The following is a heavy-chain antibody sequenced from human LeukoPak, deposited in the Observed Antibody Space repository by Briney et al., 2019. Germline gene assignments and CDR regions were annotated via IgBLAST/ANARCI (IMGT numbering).Heavy chain of an antibody. Sequence: GGSLRPSCAASGFTFSSYAMSWVRQAPGKGLEWVSGISGSGGSTHNADSVKGRFTISRDNSKNTLYLQMNSLRAEDTAVYYCAKAVVRRGGDYYYGMDVWGQGTTVTVSS. D-gene: IGHD2-2*01. CDR3: AKAVVRRGGDYYYGMDV. CDR2: ISGSGGST. J-gene: IGHJ6*02. CDR1: GFTFSSYA. V-gene: IGHV3-23*01.